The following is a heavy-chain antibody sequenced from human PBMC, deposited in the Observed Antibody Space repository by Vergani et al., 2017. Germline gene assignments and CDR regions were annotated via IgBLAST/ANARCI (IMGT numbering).Heavy chain of an antibody. CDR2: IYHSGST. CDR1: GYSISSGYY. Sequence: QVQLQESGPGLVKPSETLSLTCTVSGYSISSGYYWGWIRQPPGKGLEWIGSIYHSGSTYYNPYLKSRVTISVDTSKNQFSLKLSSVTAADTAVYYCARVVCSGGSCYAHYFYYYGMDVWGQGTTVTVSS. J-gene: IGHJ6*02. D-gene: IGHD2-15*01. V-gene: IGHV4-38-2*02. CDR3: ARVVCSGGSCYAHYFYYYGMDV.